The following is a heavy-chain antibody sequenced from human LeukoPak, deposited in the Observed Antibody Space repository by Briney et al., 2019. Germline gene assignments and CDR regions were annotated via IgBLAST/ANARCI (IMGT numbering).Heavy chain of an antibody. Sequence: SVKVSCKASGGTFSSYAISWVRQAPGQGLEWIGRIIPILGIANYAQKFQGRVTITADKSTSTAYMELSSLRSEDTAVYYCAISETYGDYGDNWFDPWGQGTLVTVSS. J-gene: IGHJ5*02. CDR3: AISETYGDYGDNWFDP. D-gene: IGHD4-17*01. CDR1: GGTFSSYA. CDR2: IIPILGIA. V-gene: IGHV1-69*04.